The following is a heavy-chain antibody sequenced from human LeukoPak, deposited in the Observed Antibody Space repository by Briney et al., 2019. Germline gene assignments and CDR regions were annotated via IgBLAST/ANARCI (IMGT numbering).Heavy chain of an antibody. CDR2: INPNSGGT. CDR1: GYTFTGYY. D-gene: IGHD6-19*01. Sequence: GASVTVSFTSSGYTFTGYYMHWVRQAPGQGLEWMGWINPNSGGTNYAQKFQGRVTMTRDTSISTAYMELSRLRSDDTAVYYCARDPSSGGDYWGQGGLVTVSS. J-gene: IGHJ4*02. V-gene: IGHV1-2*02. CDR3: ARDPSSGGDY.